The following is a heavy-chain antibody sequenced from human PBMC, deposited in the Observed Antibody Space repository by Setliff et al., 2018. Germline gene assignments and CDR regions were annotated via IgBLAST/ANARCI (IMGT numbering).Heavy chain of an antibody. V-gene: IGHV4-4*07. J-gene: IGHJ4*02. CDR3: ARVTYYYDSSGCPDY. Sequence: PSETLSLTCTVSGGSISSDYWSWIRQPAGKGLEWIGRIYTSGNTNYNPYLKSRVTMSVDTSKNQFSLKLSSVTAADTAVYYCARVTYYYDSSGCPDYWGQGTLVTVSS. D-gene: IGHD3-22*01. CDR2: IYTSGNT. CDR1: GGSISSDY.